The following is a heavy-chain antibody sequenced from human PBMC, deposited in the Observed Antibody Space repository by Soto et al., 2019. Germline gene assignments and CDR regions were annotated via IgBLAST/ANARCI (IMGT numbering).Heavy chain of an antibody. CDR2: INHSGST. CDR3: ARTRSSKRLRFLEWSSRRYGMDV. Sequence: SETLSLTCAVYGGSFSGYYWSWIRQPPGKGLEWIGEINHSGSTNYNPSLKSRVTISVDTSKNQFSLKLSSVTAADTAVYSCARTRSSKRLRFLEWSSRRYGMDVWGQGTTVTVSS. CDR1: GGSFSGYY. J-gene: IGHJ6*02. D-gene: IGHD3-3*01. V-gene: IGHV4-34*01.